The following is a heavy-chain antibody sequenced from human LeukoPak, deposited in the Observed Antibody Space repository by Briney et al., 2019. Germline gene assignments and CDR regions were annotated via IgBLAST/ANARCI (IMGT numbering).Heavy chain of an antibody. D-gene: IGHD6-13*01. CDR1: GYIFTSYF. J-gene: IGHJ4*02. Sequence: ASVKVFCKASGYIFTSYFMHWVRQAPGQGLEWMAIMNPSGGSTTFAQKFQGRVTMTRDTSTSTVYMELSSLRSEDTAVYYCARRSGSAAIDYWGQGTLVTVSS. V-gene: IGHV1-46*01. CDR2: MNPSGGST. CDR3: ARRSGSAAIDY.